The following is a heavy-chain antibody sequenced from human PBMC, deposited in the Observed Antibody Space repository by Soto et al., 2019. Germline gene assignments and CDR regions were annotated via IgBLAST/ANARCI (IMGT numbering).Heavy chain of an antibody. J-gene: IGHJ4*02. V-gene: IGHV1-18*01. CDR3: ARYQPYSTGYYYFDH. D-gene: IGHD6-19*01. CDR1: GYNFTTYG. CDR2: ISGHNGHT. Sequence: QVPLVQSGAEVKKPGASVKVSCKTSGYNFTTYGVSWVRQAPGQGLEWMGWISGHNGHTNYAQTFQGRVTMTTDTSTATAYVELRSLRSDDTGVYYCARYQPYSTGYYYFDHWGQGTLAIVTS.